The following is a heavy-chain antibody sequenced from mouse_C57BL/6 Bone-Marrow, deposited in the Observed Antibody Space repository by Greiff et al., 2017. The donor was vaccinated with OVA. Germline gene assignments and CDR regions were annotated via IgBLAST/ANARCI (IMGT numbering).Heavy chain of an antibody. CDR2: IYPGDGDT. CDR3: ANYYGSSYGPYFDY. D-gene: IGHD1-1*01. CDR1: GYAFSSSW. J-gene: IGHJ2*01. V-gene: IGHV1-82*01. Sequence: VQLQQSGPELVKPGASVNISCKASGYAFSSSWMNWVKQRPGKGLEWIGRIYPGDGDTNYNGKFKGKATLTADKSSSTAYMQLSSLTSEDSAVYFCANYYGSSYGPYFDYWGQGTTLTVSS.